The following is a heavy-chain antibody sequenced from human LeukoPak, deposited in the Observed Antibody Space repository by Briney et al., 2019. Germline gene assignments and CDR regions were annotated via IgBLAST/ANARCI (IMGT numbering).Heavy chain of an antibody. Sequence: GGSLRLSCAASGFTFSSYGMHWVRQAPGKGLEWVTVIWYDGTNKHYADSVKGRFIISRDNSKDALYLQMNSLRAEDTAVYYCAKDRQSYYYYYMDVWGKGTTVTVSS. V-gene: IGHV3-33*06. J-gene: IGHJ6*03. D-gene: IGHD6-6*01. CDR2: IWYDGTNK. CDR1: GFTFSSYG. CDR3: AKDRQSYYYYYMDV.